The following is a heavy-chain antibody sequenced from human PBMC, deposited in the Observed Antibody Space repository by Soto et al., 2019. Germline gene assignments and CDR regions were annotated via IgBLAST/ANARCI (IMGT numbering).Heavy chain of an antibody. V-gene: IGHV3-7*05. D-gene: IGHD3-22*01. J-gene: IGHJ4*02. CDR3: ARMRGYSYFDS. Sequence: GGSLRLSCAASGFTFSSYAMSWVRQAQGKGLEWVSNIQQDGSEKSYVDSVKGRFTISRDNAKNSLFLQMNSLRAEDTAVYYCARMRGYSYFDSWGQGTLVTVSS. CDR1: GFTFSSYA. CDR2: IQQDGSEK.